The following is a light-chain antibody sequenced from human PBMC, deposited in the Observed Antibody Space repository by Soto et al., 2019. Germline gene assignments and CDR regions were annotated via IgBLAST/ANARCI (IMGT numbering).Light chain of an antibody. CDR1: SSDVGGYNY. CDR3: SSYAGSNPHYV. Sequence: QSALTQPPSASGSPGQSVTISCTGTSSDVGGYNYVSWYQQHPGKAPKLMIYEVSKRPSGVPDRFSGSKSGNTASLTVSGLQAEDEADYYCSSYAGSNPHYVFGTGTKLTVL. J-gene: IGLJ1*01. V-gene: IGLV2-8*01. CDR2: EVS.